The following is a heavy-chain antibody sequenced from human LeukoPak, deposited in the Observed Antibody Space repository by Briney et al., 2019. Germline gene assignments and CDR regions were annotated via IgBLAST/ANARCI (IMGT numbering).Heavy chain of an antibody. CDR1: GFTFSSYS. V-gene: IGHV3-21*01. D-gene: IGHD1-20*01. Sequence: GGPLRLSCAASGFTFSSYSMNWVRQAPGKGLEWVSSISSSSSYIYYADSVKGRFTISRDNAKNSLYLQMNSLRAEDTAVYYCARWGDITGTTADAFDIWGQGTMVTVSS. J-gene: IGHJ3*02. CDR2: ISSSSSYI. CDR3: ARWGDITGTTADAFDI.